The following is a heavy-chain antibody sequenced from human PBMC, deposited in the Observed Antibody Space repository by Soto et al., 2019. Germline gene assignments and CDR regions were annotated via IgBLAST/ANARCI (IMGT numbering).Heavy chain of an antibody. Sequence: SETLSLTCTVSGGSISSYYWNWIRQSPGKGLEWIGYIYYSGSTNYNPSLKSRVTISVDTPKNQFSLKLSSVTAADTAVYYCARDPGITGTTDYFDNWGQGXLVTVYS. CDR2: IYYSGST. J-gene: IGHJ4*02. V-gene: IGHV4-59*01. D-gene: IGHD1-7*01. CDR3: ARDPGITGTTDYFDN. CDR1: GGSISSYY.